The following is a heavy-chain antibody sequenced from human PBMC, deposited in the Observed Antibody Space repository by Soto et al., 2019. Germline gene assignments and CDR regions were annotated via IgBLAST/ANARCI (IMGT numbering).Heavy chain of an antibody. CDR1: GYTFSMSG. CDR3: AREGPRPYYYCGMDV. Sequence: GASVKVSCKSSGYTFSMSGISWVRQAPGQGLEWMGWISGYNGNTNYEQKFQDRVTMTTDTTTNTAYMELRSLRSDDTAVYYCAREGPRPYYYCGMDVWGQGTTVTVSS. CDR2: ISGYNGNT. V-gene: IGHV1-18*01. J-gene: IGHJ6*02.